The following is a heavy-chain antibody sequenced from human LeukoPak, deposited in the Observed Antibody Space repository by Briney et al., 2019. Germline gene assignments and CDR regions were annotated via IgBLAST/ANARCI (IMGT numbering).Heavy chain of an antibody. CDR2: INPEGAST. D-gene: IGHD6-19*01. CDR3: ARGTAITAGIDF. Sequence: GGSLRLSCTASGFAFSTYWMFWVRQAPRKGLVWVSQINPEGASTTYGDPAKGRFTASRDNAKNALHLQMNSLRVDDTAVYYCARGTAITAGIDFWGQGTLVTVSS. CDR1: GFAFSTYW. J-gene: IGHJ4*02. V-gene: IGHV3-74*01.